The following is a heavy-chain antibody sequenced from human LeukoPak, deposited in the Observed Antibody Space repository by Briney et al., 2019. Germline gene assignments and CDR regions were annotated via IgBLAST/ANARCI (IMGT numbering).Heavy chain of an antibody. Sequence: GRSLRLSCAASGFAFNTYAMHWVRQAPGKGLEWVTVISYDGSKTYYADSVKGRFTVSRDNSKNTLYLQMNSLRVEDSAVYFCATDGDNRYYYDSTGYPPLDYWGQGTLVTVSS. CDR2: ISYDGSKT. D-gene: IGHD3-22*01. J-gene: IGHJ4*02. V-gene: IGHV3-30*03. CDR3: ATDGDNRYYYDSTGYPPLDY. CDR1: GFAFNTYA.